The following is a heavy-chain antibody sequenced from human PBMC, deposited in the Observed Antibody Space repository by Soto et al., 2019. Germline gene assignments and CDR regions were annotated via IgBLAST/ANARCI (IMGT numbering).Heavy chain of an antibody. V-gene: IGHV3-23*01. Sequence: GGSLRLSCAASGFTFSSYAMSWVRQAPGKGLEWVSAISGSGGSTYYAGSVKGRFTISRDNSKNTLYLQMNSLRAEDTAVYYCAKDGYSGYDSYFDYWGQGTLVTVSS. CDR1: GFTFSSYA. CDR3: AKDGYSGYDSYFDY. CDR2: ISGSGGST. J-gene: IGHJ4*02. D-gene: IGHD5-12*01.